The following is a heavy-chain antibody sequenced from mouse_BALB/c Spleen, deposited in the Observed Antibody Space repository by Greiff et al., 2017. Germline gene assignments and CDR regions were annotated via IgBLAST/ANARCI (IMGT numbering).Heavy chain of an antibody. CDR2: ISYDGSN. CDR1: GYSITSGYY. J-gene: IGHJ2*01. Sequence: EVKLMESGPGLVKPSQSLSLTCSVTGYSITSGYYWNWIRQFPGNKLEWMGYISYDGSNNYNPSLKNRISITRDTSKNQFFLKLNSVTTEDTATYYCARYYGSSPFDYWGQGTTLTVSS. V-gene: IGHV3-6*02. CDR3: ARYYGSSPFDY. D-gene: IGHD1-1*01.